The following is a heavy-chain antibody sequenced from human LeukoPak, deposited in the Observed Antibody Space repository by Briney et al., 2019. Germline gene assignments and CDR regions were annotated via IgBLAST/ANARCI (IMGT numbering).Heavy chain of an antibody. CDR3: VVQAKGLKSPWDY. CDR1: GFTFTTYV. Sequence: GGSLRLSCAASGFTFTTYVMTWVRQAPRKGLEWVSSIGDGGDDINYADSVKGRFTISRDNSKNTLYLQMNSLRVEDTAVYYCVVQAKGLKSPWDYWGQGTLVTVSS. CDR2: IGDGGDDI. V-gene: IGHV3-23*01. J-gene: IGHJ4*02.